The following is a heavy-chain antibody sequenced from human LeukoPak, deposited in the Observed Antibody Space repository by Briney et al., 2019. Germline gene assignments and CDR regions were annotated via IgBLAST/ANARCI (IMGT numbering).Heavy chain of an antibody. D-gene: IGHD3-22*01. CDR3: AKGHYYDSSGYYPYYFDY. V-gene: IGHV3-23*01. CDR1: GFTFSSYA. Sequence: GGSLRLSCAASGFTFSSYAMSWVRQAPGKGLEWVSAISGSGGSTYYADSVKGRFAISRDNSKNTLYLQMNSLRAEDTAVYYCAKGHYYDSSGYYPYYFDYWGQGTLVTVSS. J-gene: IGHJ4*02. CDR2: ISGSGGST.